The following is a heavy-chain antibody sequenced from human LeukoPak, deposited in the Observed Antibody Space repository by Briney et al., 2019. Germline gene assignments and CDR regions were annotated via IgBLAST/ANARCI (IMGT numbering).Heavy chain of an antibody. CDR1: GFTFSSYA. Sequence: PGGSLRLSCAASGFTFSSYAMSWVRQAPGKGLEWVSAISGSGGSTYYADSVKGRFTISRDNSKNTLYLQMNSLRAEDTAVYYCVPGGYSAWHPYYFDYWGQGTLVTVSS. CDR2: ISGSGGST. D-gene: IGHD6-19*01. CDR3: VPGGYSAWHPYYFDY. J-gene: IGHJ4*02. V-gene: IGHV3-23*01.